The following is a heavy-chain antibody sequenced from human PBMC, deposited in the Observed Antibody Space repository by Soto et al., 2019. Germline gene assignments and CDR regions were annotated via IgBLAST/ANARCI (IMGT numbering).Heavy chain of an antibody. CDR2: IYYSGST. V-gene: IGHV4-31*03. CDR3: ARDDDSGGWFDY. CDR1: GDSISSGGYY. J-gene: IGHJ5*01. D-gene: IGHD6-19*01. Sequence: PSETLSLTCTVSGDSISSGGYYWSWIRQHPGKGLEWIGYIYYSGSTYYNPSLKSRVTISVDTSKNQFSLNLSSVTAADTAVYYCARDDDSGGWFDYWGQGTLVTVSS.